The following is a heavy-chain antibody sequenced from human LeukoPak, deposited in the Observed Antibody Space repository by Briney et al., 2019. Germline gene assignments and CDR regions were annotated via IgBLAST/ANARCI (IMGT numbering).Heavy chain of an antibody. CDR1: GYTLSDSY. Sequence: ASVTVSCKTSGYTLSDSYMHWVRQAPGQGLEWMGWIRGDTGDTDSPQKFQGRVAMTRDTSTNTAYMELSRLRYDDTAMYFCARVRGNSCDYWGQGTLVTVSS. V-gene: IGHV1-2*02. CDR3: ARVRGNSCDY. D-gene: IGHD6-13*01. CDR2: IRGDTGDT. J-gene: IGHJ4*02.